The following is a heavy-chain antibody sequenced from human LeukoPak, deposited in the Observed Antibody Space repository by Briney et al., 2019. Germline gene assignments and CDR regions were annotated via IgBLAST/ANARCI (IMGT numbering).Heavy chain of an antibody. J-gene: IGHJ4*02. CDR2: IKSKTDGGTT. D-gene: IGHD3-10*01. CDR3: TTDRTPMVRGVTNTLDY. V-gene: IGHV3-15*01. Sequence: GGSLRLSCAASGFTFSNAWMSWVRQAPGKGLEWVGRIKSKTDGGTTDYAAPVKGRFTISRDDSKNTLYLQMNSLKAEDTAVYYCTTDRTPMVRGVTNTLDYWGRGTLVTVSS. CDR1: GFTFSNAW.